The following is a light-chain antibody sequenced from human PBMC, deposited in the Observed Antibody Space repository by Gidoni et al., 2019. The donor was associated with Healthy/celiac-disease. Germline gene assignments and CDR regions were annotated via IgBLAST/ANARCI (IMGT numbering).Light chain of an antibody. CDR1: SSDVGGYNY. J-gene: IGLJ2*01. V-gene: IGLV2-14*01. CDR2: EVS. CDR3: SSYTSSRHVV. Sequence: QSALTQPASVSGSPGQSITISCTGTSSDVGGYNYVSWYQQHPGKAPKLMIYEVSNRPSGVSNRFSGSKSGNTASLTISGLLAEDEADYYCSSYTSSRHVVFGGGTKLTVL.